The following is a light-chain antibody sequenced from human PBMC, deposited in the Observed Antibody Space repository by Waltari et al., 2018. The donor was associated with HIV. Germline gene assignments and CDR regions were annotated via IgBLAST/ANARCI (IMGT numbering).Light chain of an antibody. J-gene: IGKJ4*01. CDR3: QQASSLPLT. V-gene: IGKV1-12*01. CDR2: AAS. Sequence: IQMTQSPSSVSASVAASVTITCRPSHSIGRWLVWYQQTPGKAPKLLIYAASTLQAGVPSRFSGSGSGTSFTLTISSLQPEDFATYYCQQASSLPLTFGEGTKVEIK. CDR1: HSIGRW.